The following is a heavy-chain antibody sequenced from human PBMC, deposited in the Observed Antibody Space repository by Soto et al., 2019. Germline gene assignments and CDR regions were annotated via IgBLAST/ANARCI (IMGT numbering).Heavy chain of an antibody. Sequence: QVQLQQWGAGLLKPSETLSLTCAVYGGSFSGYYWSWIRQPPGKGLEWIGEINHSGSTNYNPSLKSRVTLSVDTSKNQFSLKLSSVTAADTAVYYCARGLGYCSSTSCFAKGNWFDPWGQGTLVTVSS. V-gene: IGHV4-34*01. CDR3: ARGLGYCSSTSCFAKGNWFDP. D-gene: IGHD2-2*01. CDR2: INHSGST. J-gene: IGHJ5*02. CDR1: GGSFSGYY.